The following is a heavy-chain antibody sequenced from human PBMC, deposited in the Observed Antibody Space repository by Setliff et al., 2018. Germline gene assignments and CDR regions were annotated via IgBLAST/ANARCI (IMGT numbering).Heavy chain of an antibody. Sequence: PSETLSLTCTVSGGSISRYHWSWIRQPPGKGLEWIGYIQTSGTTNYNPSLKSRVTISLDTSKNHFSLNLRSVTAADTAMYYCARGINSVSWTPKYWGRGTLVTVSS. CDR2: IQTSGTT. V-gene: IGHV4-4*08. J-gene: IGHJ4*02. D-gene: IGHD6-13*01. CDR3: ARGINSVSWTPKY. CDR1: GGSISRYH.